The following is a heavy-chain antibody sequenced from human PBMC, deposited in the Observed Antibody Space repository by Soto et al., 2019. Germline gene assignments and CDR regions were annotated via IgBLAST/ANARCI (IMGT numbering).Heavy chain of an antibody. V-gene: IGHV3-33*01. Sequence: GGSLRLSCAASGFTFSSYGMHWVRQAPGKGLEWVAVIWYDGSNKYYADSVKGRFTISGDNSKNTLYLQMNSLRAEDTAVYYCARVKELQLWLPLNYYYYDMDVRGKGTTLTVSS. CDR3: ARVKELQLWLPLNYYYYDMDV. D-gene: IGHD5-18*01. J-gene: IGHJ6*03. CDR1: GFTFSSYG. CDR2: IWYDGSNK.